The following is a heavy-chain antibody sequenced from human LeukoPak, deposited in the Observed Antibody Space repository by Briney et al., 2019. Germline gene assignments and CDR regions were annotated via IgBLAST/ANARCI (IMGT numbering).Heavy chain of an antibody. Sequence: GGSLRLSCAASGVTFSSYAMSWVRQAPGKGLEWVSAISGSGGSTYYADSVKGRFAISRANAKNTLYLQMNRLRAEDTAVYYCATRTFDYWGQGTLVTVSS. CDR2: ISGSGGST. D-gene: IGHD1-1*01. CDR1: GVTFSSYA. CDR3: ATRTFDY. V-gene: IGHV3-23*01. J-gene: IGHJ4*02.